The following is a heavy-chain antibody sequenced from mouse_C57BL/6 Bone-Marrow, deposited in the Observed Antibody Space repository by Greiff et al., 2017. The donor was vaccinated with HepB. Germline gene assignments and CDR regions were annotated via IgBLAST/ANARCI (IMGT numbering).Heavy chain of an antibody. D-gene: IGHD1-2*01. CDR3: ERQGITTANWYFDV. J-gene: IGHJ1*03. CDR1: GFTFSDYY. Sequence: EVKLQESGGGLVQPGGSLKLSCAASGFTFSDYYMYWVRQTPEKRLEWVAYISNGGGSTYYPDTVKGRFTISRDNAKNTLYLQMSRLKSEDTAMYYCERQGITTANWYFDVWGTGTTVTVSS. V-gene: IGHV5-12*01. CDR2: ISNGGGST.